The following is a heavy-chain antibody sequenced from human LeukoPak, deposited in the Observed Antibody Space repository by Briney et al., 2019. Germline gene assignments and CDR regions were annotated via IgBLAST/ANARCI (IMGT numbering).Heavy chain of an antibody. D-gene: IGHD3-10*01. J-gene: IGHJ3*02. Sequence: ASVKVSCKASGYTFTGYYMHWVRQARGQGLAWMGWINPNSGGTNYAQKFQGRVTMTRDTSISTAYMELSRLRSDATAVYYGERFLVRGVIIKAFDIWGQGTMVTVSS. CDR3: ERFLVRGVIIKAFDI. CDR2: INPNSGGT. V-gene: IGHV1-2*02. CDR1: GYTFTGYY.